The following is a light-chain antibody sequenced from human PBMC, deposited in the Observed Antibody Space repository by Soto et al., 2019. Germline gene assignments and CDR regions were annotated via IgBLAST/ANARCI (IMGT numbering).Light chain of an antibody. CDR2: DNN. CDR3: GTWDSSLSAVV. CDR1: TSNIGNNY. V-gene: IGLV1-51*01. J-gene: IGLJ2*01. Sequence: QSVLTQPPSVSAAPGQTVIISCSGSTSNIGNNYVSWYQQLPRTAPKLLIYDNNNRPSGIPDRFSGSKSGTSATLGITGLRTGDEADYYCGTWDSSLSAVVIGGGTKVTVL.